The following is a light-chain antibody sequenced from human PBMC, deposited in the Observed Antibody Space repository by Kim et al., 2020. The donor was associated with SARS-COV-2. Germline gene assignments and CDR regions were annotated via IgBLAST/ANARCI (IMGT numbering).Light chain of an antibody. CDR2: KAS. V-gene: IGKV1-5*03. J-gene: IGKJ1*01. Sequence: DIQMTQSPSTLSASVGDRVTITCRASQTISNWLAWYQQKPGKAPKLLMYKASSLESGVSSRFSGSGSGTEFTLTISSLQPDDFATYSCQQYNTYPGTFGQGTKVDIK. CDR3: QQYNTYPGT. CDR1: QTISNW.